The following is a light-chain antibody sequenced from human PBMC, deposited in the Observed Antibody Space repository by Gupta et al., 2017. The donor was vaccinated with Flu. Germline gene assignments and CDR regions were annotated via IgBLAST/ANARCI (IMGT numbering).Light chain of an antibody. V-gene: IGLV8-61*01. CDR1: TGSVSTSYY. J-gene: IGLJ2*01. CDR2: NTT. CDR3: ALYMGSGILV. Sequence: QTVVTQEPSSSVPPGGTVSATCGFSTGSVSTSYYPSWYQQTPGQAPRTLIYNTTTRSSGVPDRFSGSILGNTAALTISGAQADDESNYYCALYMGSGILVFGGGTRVTVL.